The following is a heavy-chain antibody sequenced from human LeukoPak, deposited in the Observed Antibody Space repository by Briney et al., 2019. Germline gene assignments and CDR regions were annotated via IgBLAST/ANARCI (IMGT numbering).Heavy chain of an antibody. J-gene: IGHJ6*03. CDR2: IYYSETT. Sequence: SETLSLTCTVSGGSISSYYWNWIRQPPGKGLECIGFIYYSETTNYNPSFKSRVTISVDTSKNQFSLKLNSVTAADTAVYYCARFPGGAEYRHYYYMDVWGKGTTVTVSS. D-gene: IGHD1-14*01. CDR3: ARFPGGAEYRHYYYMDV. CDR1: GGSISSYY. V-gene: IGHV4-59*01.